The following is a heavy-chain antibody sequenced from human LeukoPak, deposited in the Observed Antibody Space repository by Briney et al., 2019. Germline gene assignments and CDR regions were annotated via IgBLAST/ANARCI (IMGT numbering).Heavy chain of an antibody. D-gene: IGHD3-9*01. CDR3: ARQRYFDWENWFDP. Sequence: ASVNVSCKASGYTFTSYGISWVRQAPGQGIEWMGWINPTSGGTNYAQKFQSRVTMTRDTSISTAYMELSRLSSDDTAVYYCARQRYFDWENWFDPWGQGTLVTVSS. V-gene: IGHV1-2*02. J-gene: IGHJ5*02. CDR1: GYTFTSYG. CDR2: INPTSGGT.